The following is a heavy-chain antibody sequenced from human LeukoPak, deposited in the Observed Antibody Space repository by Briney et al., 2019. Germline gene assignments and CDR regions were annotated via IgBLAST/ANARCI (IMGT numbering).Heavy chain of an antibody. D-gene: IGHD2-15*01. CDR2: IYYSGST. V-gene: IGHV4-30-4*01. J-gene: IGHJ4*02. CDR3: ARVPSSLYCSGGSCYTFDY. CDR1: GGSISSGDYY. Sequence: SETLSLTCTVSGGSISSGDYYWSWIRHPPGKGLEWIGYIYYSGSTYYNPSLKSRVTISVDTSKNQFSLKLSSVTAADTAVYYCARVPSSLYCSGGSCYTFDYWGQGTLVTVSS.